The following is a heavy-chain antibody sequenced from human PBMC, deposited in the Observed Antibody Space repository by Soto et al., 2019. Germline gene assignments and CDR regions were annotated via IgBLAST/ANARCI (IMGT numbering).Heavy chain of an antibody. V-gene: IGHV3-74*01. Sequence: EVQLVESGGVLVQPGGSLRLSCAASGFTFSSNWMHWVRQAPGKGLVWVSRINRDGSSTNYADSVKGRFTISRDNAEXTXXLQMNSLTVDDTAVYYCSRGPTGWYGFDYWGQGTLVTVSS. J-gene: IGHJ4*02. D-gene: IGHD6-19*01. CDR1: GFTFSSNW. CDR3: SRGPTGWYGFDY. CDR2: INRDGSST.